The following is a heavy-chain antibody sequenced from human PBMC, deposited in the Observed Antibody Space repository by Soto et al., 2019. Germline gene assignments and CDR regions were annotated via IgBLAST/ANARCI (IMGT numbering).Heavy chain of an antibody. Sequence: QVQLQESGPGLVKPSETLSLTCTVSGGSISSYYWSWIRQPPGKGLEWIGYIYYSGSTNYNPSLKSRVTISVDTSKNQFSLKLSSVTAADTAVYYCARGSPMSIAVAVNWNWFDPWGQGTLVTVSS. CDR1: GGSISSYY. CDR3: ARGSPMSIAVAVNWNWFDP. CDR2: IYYSGST. D-gene: IGHD6-19*01. J-gene: IGHJ5*02. V-gene: IGHV4-59*01.